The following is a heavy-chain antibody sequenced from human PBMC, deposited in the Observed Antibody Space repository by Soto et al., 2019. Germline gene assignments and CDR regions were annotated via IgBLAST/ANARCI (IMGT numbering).Heavy chain of an antibody. CDR2: ISGSGGST. Sequence: GGSLRLSCEASGFTFSSYAMKWVRQAPGKGLEWVSSISGSGGSTYYTDSVKGRFTISRDNSKNTLYLQMHSLRAEDTAVYYCAKDRGGVLAPSYFDNWGQGTLVTVSS. V-gene: IGHV3-23*01. D-gene: IGHD2-8*01. CDR1: GFTFSSYA. J-gene: IGHJ4*02. CDR3: AKDRGGVLAPSYFDN.